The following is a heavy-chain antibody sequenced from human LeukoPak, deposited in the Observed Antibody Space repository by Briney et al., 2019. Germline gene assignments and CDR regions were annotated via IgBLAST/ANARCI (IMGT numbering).Heavy chain of an antibody. Sequence: ASVKVSCKASGYTFTGYYMHWVRQAPGQGLEWMGWINPNSGGTNYAQKFQGRVTMTRDTSISTAYMELSRLRSDDTAVYYCASFRRQYGSGSSGFDYWGQGTLVTVSS. CDR3: ASFRRQYGSGSSGFDY. V-gene: IGHV1-2*02. CDR1: GYTFTGYY. CDR2: INPNSGGT. D-gene: IGHD3-10*01. J-gene: IGHJ4*02.